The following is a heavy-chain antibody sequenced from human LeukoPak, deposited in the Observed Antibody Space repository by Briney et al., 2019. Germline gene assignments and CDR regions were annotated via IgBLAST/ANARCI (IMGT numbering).Heavy chain of an antibody. CDR3: AKDYDSSGYVIDY. D-gene: IGHD3-22*01. Sequence: GGSLRLSCAASGFSFSTYEMNWVRQAPGKGLEWVSYISSSGSTIYYADSVKGRFTISRDNRKNSLYLQMNSLRAEDTALYYCAKDYDSSGYVIDYWGQGTLVTVSS. J-gene: IGHJ4*02. CDR1: GFSFSTYE. V-gene: IGHV3-48*03. CDR2: ISSSGSTI.